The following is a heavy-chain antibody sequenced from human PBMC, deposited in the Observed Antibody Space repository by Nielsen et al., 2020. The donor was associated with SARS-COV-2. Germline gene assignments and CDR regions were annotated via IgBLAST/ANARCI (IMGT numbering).Heavy chain of an antibody. CDR3: AKDQDTGYSSSWYYGMDV. V-gene: IGHV3-30*18. J-gene: IGHJ6*02. CDR1: GFTFSSYG. CDR2: ISYDGSNK. D-gene: IGHD6-13*01. Sequence: GESLKISCAASGFTFSSYGMHWVRQAPGKGLEWVAVISYDGSNKYYADSVKGRFTISRDNSKNTLYLQMNSLRAEDTALYYCAKDQDTGYSSSWYYGMDVWGQGTTVTVSS.